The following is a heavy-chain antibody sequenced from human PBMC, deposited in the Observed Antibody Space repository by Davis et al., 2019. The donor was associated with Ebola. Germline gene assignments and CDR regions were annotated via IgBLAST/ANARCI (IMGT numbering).Heavy chain of an antibody. CDR1: GYTFTSYG. D-gene: IGHD2-2*01. J-gene: IGHJ5*02. CDR2: ISAYNGNT. V-gene: IGHV1-18*01. Sequence: AASVKVSCKASGYTFTSYGISWVRQAPGQGLEWMGWISAYNGNTNYAQKLQGRVTMTTDTSTSTAYMELRSLRSEDTAVYYCARAIGYCSSTSCYGQTSWFDPWGQGTLVTVSS. CDR3: ARAIGYCSSTSCYGQTSWFDP.